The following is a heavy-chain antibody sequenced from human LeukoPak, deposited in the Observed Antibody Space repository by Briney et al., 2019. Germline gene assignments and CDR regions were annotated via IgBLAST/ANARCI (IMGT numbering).Heavy chain of an antibody. CDR2: ISYDGSNK. V-gene: IGHV3-30-3*01. CDR3: ARDRHYSPDY. Sequence: GRSLRLSCAASGFTFSSYAMHWVRQAPGKGLEWVAVISYDGSNKYYADSVKGRFTISRDNSKNTLYLQMNSLRAEDTAVYYCARDRHYSPDYWGQGTLVTASS. D-gene: IGHD4-11*01. CDR1: GFTFSSYA. J-gene: IGHJ4*02.